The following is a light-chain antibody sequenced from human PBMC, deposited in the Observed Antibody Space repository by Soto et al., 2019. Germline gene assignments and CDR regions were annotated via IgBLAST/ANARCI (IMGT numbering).Light chain of an antibody. Sequence: QSVLTQPPSVSGATGQMVTLSCTGSSSNIGAGYDVHWYQQLPGTATKLLIYGKSNLPSMVPYRFSVSKSGTSASLAITGLKAEDEADYYCKSYDSSLSGSRVFGSGTKVTVL. V-gene: IGLV1-40*01. J-gene: IGLJ1*01. CDR1: SSNIGAGYD. CDR3: KSYDSSLSGSRV. CDR2: GKS.